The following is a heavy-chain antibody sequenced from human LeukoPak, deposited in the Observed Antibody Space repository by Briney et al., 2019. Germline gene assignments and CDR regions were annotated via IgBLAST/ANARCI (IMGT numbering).Heavy chain of an antibody. CDR2: INPNSGVT. J-gene: IGHJ6*02. D-gene: IGHD6-13*01. CDR1: GYTFTDYY. V-gene: IGHV1-2*02. CDR3: ARGRPPSYAAAGYYYYGMDV. Sequence: ASVRVSCKASGYTFTDYYMHRVRQAPGQGLEWMGWINPNSGVTKYAQRFQGRVSMTRDTPISTAYMELSRLRSDDTAVYYCARGRPPSYAAAGYYYYGMDVWGQGTTVTVSS.